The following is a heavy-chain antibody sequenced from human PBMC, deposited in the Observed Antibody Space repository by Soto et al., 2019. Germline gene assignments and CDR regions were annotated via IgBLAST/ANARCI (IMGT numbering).Heavy chain of an antibody. J-gene: IGHJ5*02. D-gene: IGHD2-2*01. V-gene: IGHV4-30-2*01. CDR1: GGSIGSGGYS. CDR3: ARAILGYCSSTSCYLDWFDP. CDR2: IYHSGST. Sequence: PSETLSLTCAVSGGSIGSGGYSWSWIRQPPGKGLEWIGHIYHSGSTYYNPSLKSRVTISVDRSKNQFSLKLSSVTAADTAVYYCARAILGYCSSTSCYLDWFDPWGQGTLVTVSS.